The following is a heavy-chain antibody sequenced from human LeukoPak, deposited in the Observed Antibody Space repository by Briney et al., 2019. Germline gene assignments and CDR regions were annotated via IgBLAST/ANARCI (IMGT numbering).Heavy chain of an antibody. CDR2: IIPIFGTV. CDR3: ARGGDYDFWSGYYVNYYYYMDV. Sequence: ASVKVSCKASGGTFSSYAISWVRQAPGQGLEWMGGIIPIFGTVNYAQKFQGRVTITTDESTSTAYMELSSLRSEDTAVYYCARGGDYDFWSGYYVNYYYYMDVWGKGTTVTVSS. V-gene: IGHV1-69*05. CDR1: GGTFSSYA. D-gene: IGHD3-3*01. J-gene: IGHJ6*03.